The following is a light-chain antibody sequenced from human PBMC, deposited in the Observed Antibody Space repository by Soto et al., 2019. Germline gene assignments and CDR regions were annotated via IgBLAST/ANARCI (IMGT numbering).Light chain of an antibody. J-gene: IGLJ1*01. CDR1: SSDVGSYDL. Sequence: QSVLTQPASVSGSPGQSITISCTGTSSDVGSYDLVSWYQQHPGKAPRLIIYEVTKRPSGVSNRFSCSKSGSTASLTFSGLQAEDEADYFCCSYAGVSTFVFGTGTKVTVL. V-gene: IGLV2-23*02. CDR3: CSYAGVSTFV. CDR2: EVT.